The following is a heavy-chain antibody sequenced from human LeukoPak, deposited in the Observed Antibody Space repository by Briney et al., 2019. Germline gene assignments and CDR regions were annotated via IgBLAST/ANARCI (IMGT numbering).Heavy chain of an antibody. CDR1: GFTFNSHW. D-gene: IGHD2-21*02. CDR3: ARESVVVTAITIEWGDAFDI. J-gene: IGHJ3*02. CDR2: ISSSGSTI. Sequence: SGGSLRLSCAVSGFTFNSHWMSWVRQAPGKGLEWVSYISSSGSTIYYADSVKGRFTISRDNAKNSLYLQMNSLRAEDTAVYYCARESVVVTAITIEWGDAFDIWGQGTMVTVSS. V-gene: IGHV3-48*03.